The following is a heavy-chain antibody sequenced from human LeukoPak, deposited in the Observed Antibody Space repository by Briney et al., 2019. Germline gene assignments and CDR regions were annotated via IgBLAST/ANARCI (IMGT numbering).Heavy chain of an antibody. V-gene: IGHV3-23*01. Sequence: GGSLRLSCAASGFTFSSYAMSWVRQAPGKGLEWVSAISGSGGSTYYADSVKGRFTISRDNSKNTLYLQMNSLRAEDTAVYFCARDHGDYSGKDYWGQGTLVTVSS. CDR3: ARDHGDYSGKDY. CDR2: ISGSGGST. CDR1: GFTFSSYA. D-gene: IGHD4-17*01. J-gene: IGHJ4*02.